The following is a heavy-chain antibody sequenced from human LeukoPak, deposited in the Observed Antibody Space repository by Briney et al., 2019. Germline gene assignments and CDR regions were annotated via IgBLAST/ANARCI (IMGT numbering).Heavy chain of an antibody. CDR2: ISSSSSHT. Sequence: PGGSLRLSCAASGFTFSDYYMSWIRQAPGKGLEWVSYISSSSSHTNYADPVKGRFTISRDNAKNSLYLQMNSLRAGDTAVYYCARGIEATRRSTGTCNYFDYWGQGTLVTVSS. CDR1: GFTFSDYY. D-gene: IGHD5-12*01. J-gene: IGHJ4*02. CDR3: ARGIEATRRSTGTCNYFDY. V-gene: IGHV3-11*06.